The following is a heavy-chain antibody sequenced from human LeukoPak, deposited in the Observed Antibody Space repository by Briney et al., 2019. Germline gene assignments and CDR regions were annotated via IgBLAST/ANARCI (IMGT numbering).Heavy chain of an antibody. D-gene: IGHD3-10*01. CDR2: IWNDSTQK. CDR3: ARWGSGGLTLDY. CDR1: GFTFRSYG. Sequence: GRSLRLSCAASGFTFRSYGMQWVRQAPGKGLEWVAVIWNDSTQKYYADSVKGRFTISKDNSRNALNLQMDSLRAEDTAVYYCARWGSGGLTLDYWGQGTLVTVSS. V-gene: IGHV3-33*01. J-gene: IGHJ4*02.